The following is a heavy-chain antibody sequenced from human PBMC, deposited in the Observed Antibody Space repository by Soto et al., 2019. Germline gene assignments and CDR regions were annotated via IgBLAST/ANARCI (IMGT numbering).Heavy chain of an antibody. CDR2: IYYSGNT. J-gene: IGHJ3*02. V-gene: IGHV4-39*01. CDR1: GGSIIGSSSY. Sequence: SETLSLTCTVSGGSIIGSSSYWDWIRQPPGKGLEWIGSIYYSGNTYYNPSLKSRVTISVDTSENQVSLRLTSVTAADTAVYHCARRKGGIYAFDIWGQGKMVTV. CDR3: ARRKGGIYAFDI.